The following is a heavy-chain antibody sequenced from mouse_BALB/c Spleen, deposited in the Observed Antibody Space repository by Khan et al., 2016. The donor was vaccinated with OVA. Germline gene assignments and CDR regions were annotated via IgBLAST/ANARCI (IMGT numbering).Heavy chain of an antibody. Sequence: VQLKESGPGLVAPSQSLSITCTVSGCSLTSYCVHWVRKSPGKGLEWLGVIWAGGSTNYNSALMSRLTISKDTSKSQDYLKMNSLPTDDTAMYYCANLEDIWGQGTTLTVSS. CDR3: ANLEDI. D-gene: IGHD1-3*01. CDR1: GCSLTSYC. J-gene: IGHJ2*01. CDR2: IWAGGST. V-gene: IGHV2-9*02.